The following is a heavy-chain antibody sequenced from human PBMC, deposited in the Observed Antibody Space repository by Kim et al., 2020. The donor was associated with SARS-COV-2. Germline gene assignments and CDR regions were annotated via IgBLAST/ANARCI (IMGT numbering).Heavy chain of an antibody. V-gene: IGHV1-8*02. Sequence: ASVKVSCKASGYTFNNYDINWVRQATGQGLEWMGWMNPNSGNTGYAEKFQGRLTLTRTTSITTAYIELSSLRSDDTAVYYCARGKPAARDYWGQGTLVTVSS. CDR1: GYTFNNYD. CDR2: MNPNSGNT. J-gene: IGHJ4*02. D-gene: IGHD6-25*01. CDR3: ARGKPAARDY.